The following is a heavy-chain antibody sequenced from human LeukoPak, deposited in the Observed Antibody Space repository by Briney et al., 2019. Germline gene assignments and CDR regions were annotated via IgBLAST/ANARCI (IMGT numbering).Heavy chain of an antibody. Sequence: PSETLSLTCTVSGGSISSSSYYWGWIRQPPGKGLEWIGSIYYSGSTYYNPSLKSRVTISVDTSKNQFSLQLNSVTPEDTAVYYCARWKTYYFDYWGQGTLVTVSS. CDR3: ARWKTYYFDY. V-gene: IGHV4-39*01. D-gene: IGHD1-1*01. J-gene: IGHJ4*02. CDR1: GGSISSSSYY. CDR2: IYYSGST.